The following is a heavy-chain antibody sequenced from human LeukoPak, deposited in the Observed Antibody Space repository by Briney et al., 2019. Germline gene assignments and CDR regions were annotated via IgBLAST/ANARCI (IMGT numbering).Heavy chain of an antibody. V-gene: IGHV4-34*01. CDR3: ERVLGYDYVWGSYPYSS. CDR1: GGSFSCYY. CDR2: INHIGST. Sequence: SETLSLTCAVYGGSFSCYYWSWIRQPPGKGLEWIGEINHIGSTNYNPSLKSRVTISVDTSKNQFALKLSFVTAADTAVYYCERVLGYDYVWGSYPYSSWGQGTLVTVSS. J-gene: IGHJ4*02. D-gene: IGHD3-16*02.